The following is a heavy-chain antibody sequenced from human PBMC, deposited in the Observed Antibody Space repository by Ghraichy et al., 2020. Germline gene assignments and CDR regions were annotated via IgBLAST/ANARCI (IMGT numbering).Heavy chain of an antibody. V-gene: IGHV4-39*01. CDR2: IHYSGST. CDR3: ARHLFVDGFY. Sequence: SETLSLTCIVSGCSIRSSSYYWGWIRQPPGKGLEWIGSIHYSGSTYYNPSLKSRVAVSVDTSKNQFSLNLSSVTAADTAVYYCARHLFVDGFYWGQGTLVTVSS. CDR1: GCSIRSSSYY. J-gene: IGHJ4*02. D-gene: IGHD5-24*01.